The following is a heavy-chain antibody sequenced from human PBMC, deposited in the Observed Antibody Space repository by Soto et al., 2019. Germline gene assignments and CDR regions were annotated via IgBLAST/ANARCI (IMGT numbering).Heavy chain of an antibody. CDR1: GFTFTSYA. V-gene: IGHV3-23*01. CDR2: ISGSGGST. CDR3: AKRTTGWYFDL. J-gene: IGHJ2*01. Sequence: EVQLLESGGGLVQTGGSLRLSCAASGFTFTSYAMNWVRQAPGKGLEWVSVISGSGGSTYYADSVKGRFTISRDTSKNTLYLQMNSLRAEDTAVYYCAKRTTGWYFDLWGRGTLVTVSS.